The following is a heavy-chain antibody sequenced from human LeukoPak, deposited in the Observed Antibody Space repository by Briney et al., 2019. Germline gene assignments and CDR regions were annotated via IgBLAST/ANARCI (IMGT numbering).Heavy chain of an antibody. CDR3: ARDGIAARLDAFDI. V-gene: IGHV1-2*02. J-gene: IGHJ3*02. D-gene: IGHD6-6*01. CDR2: INPNSGGT. CDR1: GYTFTGYY. Sequence: ASVKVSRKASGYTFTGYYMHWVRQAPGQGLEWMGWINPNSGGTNYAQKFQGRVTMTRDTSISTAYMELSSLRSEDTAVYYCARDGIAARLDAFDIWGQGTMVTVSS.